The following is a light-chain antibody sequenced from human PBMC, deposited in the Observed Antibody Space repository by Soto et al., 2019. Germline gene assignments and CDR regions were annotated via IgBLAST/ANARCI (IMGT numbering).Light chain of an antibody. CDR3: SSYTSSSTRV. J-gene: IGLJ3*02. Sequence: QSVLTQPASVSGSPGQSITISCTGTSSDVGSYNRVSWYQQPPGKAPKLMIYDVTNRPSGVSNRFSGSKSGNTASLIISGLQAEDEADYYCSSYTSSSTRVFGGGTKVTVL. CDR2: DVT. V-gene: IGLV2-14*01. CDR1: SSDVGSYNR.